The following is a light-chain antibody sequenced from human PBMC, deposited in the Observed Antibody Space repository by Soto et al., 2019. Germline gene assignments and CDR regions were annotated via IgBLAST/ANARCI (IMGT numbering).Light chain of an antibody. CDR2: AGN. Sequence: QSVLTQPASVSGSPGQSITISCTGTSSDVGSYNLVSWYQQHPGKAPKLIIFAGNKRPSGISDRFSGSKSGNTASLTISGLQAEDEADYYCCSYASRDTYVFGTGTKVTVL. J-gene: IGLJ1*01. V-gene: IGLV2-23*01. CDR1: SSDVGSYNL. CDR3: CSYASRDTYV.